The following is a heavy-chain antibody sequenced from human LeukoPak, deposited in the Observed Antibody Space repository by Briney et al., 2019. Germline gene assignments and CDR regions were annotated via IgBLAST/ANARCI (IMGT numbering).Heavy chain of an antibody. CDR1: GFTFSSYA. CDR3: AKESGYDLGETNWFDP. V-gene: IGHV3-23*01. CDR2: ISGSGGST. Sequence: PWGSLRLSCAASGFTFSSYAMSWVRQAPGKGLEWVSAISGSGGSTYYADSVKGRFTISRDNSKNTLYLQMNSLRAEDTAVYYCAKESGYDLGETNWFDPWGQGTLVTVSS. D-gene: IGHD5-12*01. J-gene: IGHJ5*02.